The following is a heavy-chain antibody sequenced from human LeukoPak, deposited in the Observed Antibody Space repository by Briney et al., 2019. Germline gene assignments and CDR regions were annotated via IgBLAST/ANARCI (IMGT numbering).Heavy chain of an antibody. Sequence: SVKVSCKASGDTFSSYALSWVRQAPGQGLEWMGGIIPIFGTANYAHKFQGRVTITADKSTSTVYMELSSLRSEDTAVYYCGREQSRAAAGTRGIWFDPWGQGTLVTVSS. CDR2: IIPIFGTA. D-gene: IGHD6-13*01. V-gene: IGHV1-69*06. J-gene: IGHJ5*02. CDR1: GDTFSSYA. CDR3: GREQSRAAAGTRGIWFDP.